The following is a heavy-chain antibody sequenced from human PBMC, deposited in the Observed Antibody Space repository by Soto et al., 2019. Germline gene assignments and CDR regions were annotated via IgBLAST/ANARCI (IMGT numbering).Heavy chain of an antibody. Sequence: GGSLRLSCTASGFTLQNYAMAWVRQAPGKGLEWVSTLIGGHYGTAYSYSVKGRFTVSRDNSKNCLYLQMNSLGVEDTAMYFCTKGKSTGDIDWFDPWGQGSLVTVSS. CDR3: TKGKSTGDIDWFDP. CDR2: LIGGHYGT. V-gene: IGHV3-23*01. J-gene: IGHJ5*02. CDR1: GFTLQNYA. D-gene: IGHD3-10*01.